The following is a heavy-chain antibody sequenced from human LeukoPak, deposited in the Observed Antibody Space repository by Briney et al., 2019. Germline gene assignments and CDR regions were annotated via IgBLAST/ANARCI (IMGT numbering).Heavy chain of an antibody. CDR2: INPSGGST. J-gene: IGHJ4*02. CDR3: ARGLAATYYFDY. D-gene: IGHD3-9*01. V-gene: IGHV1-46*01. Sequence: ASVKVSCKASGYTFTSYYMHWVRQAPGQGLEWMGIINPSGGSTSCAQKFQGRVTMTRDTSTSTAYMELSSLRSEDTAVYYCARGLAATYYFDYWGQGTLVTVSS. CDR1: GYTFTSYY.